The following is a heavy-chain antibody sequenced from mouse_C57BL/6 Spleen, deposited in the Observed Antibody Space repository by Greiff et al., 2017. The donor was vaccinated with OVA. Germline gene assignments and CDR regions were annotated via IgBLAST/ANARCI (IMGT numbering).Heavy chain of an antibody. V-gene: IGHV5-9-1*02. CDR1: GFTFSSYA. Sequence: EVKLVESGEGLVKPGGSLKLSCAASGFTFSSYAMSWVRQTPEKRLEWVAYISSGGDYIYYADTVKGRVTITRDNARNTLYLQMSSLKSEDTAMYYCTREDYYGSTYAMDYWGQGTSVTVSS. J-gene: IGHJ4*01. D-gene: IGHD1-1*01. CDR3: TREDYYGSTYAMDY. CDR2: ISSGGDYI.